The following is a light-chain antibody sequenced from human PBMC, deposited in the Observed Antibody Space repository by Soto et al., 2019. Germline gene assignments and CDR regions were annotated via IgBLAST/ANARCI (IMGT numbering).Light chain of an antibody. Sequence: EIVLTQPPGTLSLSPGERATLSCRASQSFTSTSLAWYQQKPGQAPRLLISGASRRAAGIPDRFSGSGSGTDFTLTISRLESEDIAAYYCQQYDSSPRTFGQGTKVDIK. J-gene: IGKJ1*01. CDR3: QQYDSSPRT. V-gene: IGKV3-20*01. CDR1: QSFTSTS. CDR2: GAS.